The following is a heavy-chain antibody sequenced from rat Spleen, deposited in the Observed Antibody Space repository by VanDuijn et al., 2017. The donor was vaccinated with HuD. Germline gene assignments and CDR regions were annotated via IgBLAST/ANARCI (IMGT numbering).Heavy chain of an antibody. CDR2: ISPSGGST. CDR3: ATEGADSFDY. Sequence: EVQLVESGGGLVQPGRSLKLSCAASGFTFSNYYMAWVRQAPTKGLEWVASISPSGGSTYYPDSVKGRFTITRDNAKSTQYLQMDSLRSEDTATYYCATEGADSFDYWGQGVMVTVSS. V-gene: IGHV5-27*01. CDR1: GFTFSNYY. D-gene: IGHD1-6*01. J-gene: IGHJ2*01.